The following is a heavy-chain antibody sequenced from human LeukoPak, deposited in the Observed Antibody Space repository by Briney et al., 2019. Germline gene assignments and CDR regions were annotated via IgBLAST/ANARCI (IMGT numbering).Heavy chain of an antibody. CDR1: GGSVSSSRYY. D-gene: IGHD1-26*01. Sequence: SETLSLTCPVSGGSVSSSRYYWGWIRQPPGKGLEWIGSIYYTGSTYYKPSLKSRVTISVDASKNQISLKLSSVTAADTAVYFCAAGAYSGSYISFDYWGQGALVTVSS. CDR3: AAGAYSGSYISFDY. V-gene: IGHV4-39*01. J-gene: IGHJ4*02. CDR2: IYYTGST.